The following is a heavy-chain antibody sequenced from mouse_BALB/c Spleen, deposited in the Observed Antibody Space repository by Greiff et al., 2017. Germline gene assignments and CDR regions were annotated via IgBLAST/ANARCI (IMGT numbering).Heavy chain of an antibody. CDR2: ISSGGSYT. V-gene: IGHV5-6-4*01. D-gene: IGHD1-1*01. CDR1: GFTFSSYT. J-gene: IGHJ3*01. Sequence: DVQLVESGGGLVKPGGSLKLSCAASGFTFSSYTMSWVRQTPEKRLEWVATISSGGSYTYYPDSVKGRFTISRDNAKNTLYLQMSSLKSEDTAMYYCTRGDYYGSSYPFAYWGQGTLVTVSA. CDR3: TRGDYYGSSYPFAY.